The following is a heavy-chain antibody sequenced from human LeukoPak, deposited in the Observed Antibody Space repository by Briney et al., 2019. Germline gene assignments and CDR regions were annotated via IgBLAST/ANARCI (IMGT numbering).Heavy chain of an antibody. Sequence: GGSLSFSCAASGFTFSQYWMGWFRQAPGKGLKWWANINNDGREKQDGSEKNYVDSVKGRFTISRDNAKNSLYLQMNSLRAEDTAVYYCARSGRGVDSFYFYMDVWGKGTTVTVSS. CDR3: ARSGRGVDSFYFYMDV. CDR2: INNDGREKQDGSEK. CDR1: GFTFSQYW. J-gene: IGHJ6*03. D-gene: IGHD3-10*01. V-gene: IGHV3-7*01.